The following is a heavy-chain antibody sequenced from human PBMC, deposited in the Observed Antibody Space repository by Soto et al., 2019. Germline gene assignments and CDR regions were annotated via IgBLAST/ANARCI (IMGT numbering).Heavy chain of an antibody. CDR3: ADSSVSVYFFDY. D-gene: IGHD3-22*01. J-gene: IGHJ4*02. CDR2: LRSKSYGGTT. Sequence: EVQLVESGGGLVQPGRSLRLSCTTSGFSFGDYAMSWFRQAPGKALEWVGFLRSKSYGGTTAYAASVRGRFTISRDDSKTIAYLQMNSLKTEDTAVYYCADSSVSVYFFDYWGRGTLVTVSP. V-gene: IGHV3-49*03. CDR1: GFSFGDYA.